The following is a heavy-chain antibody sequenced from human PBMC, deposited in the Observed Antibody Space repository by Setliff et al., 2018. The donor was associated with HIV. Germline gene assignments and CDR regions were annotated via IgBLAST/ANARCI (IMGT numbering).Heavy chain of an antibody. CDR3: VRGHCNSDKCWYTWFDP. J-gene: IGHJ5*02. CDR1: GYTFTSNH. D-gene: IGHD2-2*01. Sequence: ASVKVSCKASGYTFTSNHMHWGRQAPGQGLEWMGTINPSGGDTIYAQKFQDRLTMTTDTSTTTASMELRSLRSDDTAVYYCVRGHCNSDKCWYTWFDPWGQGTLVTVSS. CDR2: INPSGGDT. V-gene: IGHV1-46*01.